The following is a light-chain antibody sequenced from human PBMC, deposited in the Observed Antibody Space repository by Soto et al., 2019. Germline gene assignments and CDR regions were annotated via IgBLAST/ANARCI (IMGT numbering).Light chain of an antibody. J-gene: IGKJ1*01. CDR3: QEYRNDYGT. V-gene: IGKV1-5*03. CDR2: KAS. Sequence: DIQMTQSPATLAASVGDRVSITCRASQSIDTWLAWYQQKPGKAPNLLIYKASRLESGVSSRFSGSGSGTEFTLTISSLQPEDFGTYYCQEYRNDYGTFGQGTKVDNK. CDR1: QSIDTW.